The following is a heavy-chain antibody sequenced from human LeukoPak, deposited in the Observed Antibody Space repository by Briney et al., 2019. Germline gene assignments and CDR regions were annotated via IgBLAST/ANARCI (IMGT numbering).Heavy chain of an antibody. CDR3: ATLSGGSCSTTNCYAAY. D-gene: IGHD2-2*01. Sequence: GGSLRPSCAASGLTFSSYAMTWVRQAPGKGLEWVSAISGSGGSTYYADSVKGRFTISRDNSKNTPYLEMNSLRVEDTAVYYCATLSGGSCSTTNCYAAYWGKGTLVTVSS. CDR1: GLTFSSYA. J-gene: IGHJ4*02. CDR2: ISGSGGST. V-gene: IGHV3-23*01.